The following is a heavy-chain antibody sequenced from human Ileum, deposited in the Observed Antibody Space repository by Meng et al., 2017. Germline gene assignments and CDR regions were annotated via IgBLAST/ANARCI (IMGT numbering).Heavy chain of an antibody. D-gene: IGHD3-10*01. CDR3: ARDRFSSGSSNWFDP. J-gene: IGHJ5*02. V-gene: IGHV4-31*03. CDR1: GVSISRGFYH. CDR2: IYYSGTI. Sequence: QGQLKESGPGLENPSQTLSLTCTVSGVSISRGFYHWNWIRQHPGKGLEWIGSIYYSGTIYYNPSLKSRVTISLDTSKNQFSLNLSSVTAADTAVYYCARDRFSSGSSNWFDPWGQGTLVTVSS.